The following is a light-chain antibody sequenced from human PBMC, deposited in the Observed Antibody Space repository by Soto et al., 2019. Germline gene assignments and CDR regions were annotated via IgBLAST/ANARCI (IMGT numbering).Light chain of an antibody. CDR2: GTS. V-gene: IGKV3-20*01. Sequence: EIVWTQSPGTLSLSPGGTASLSCRASQSLSSKHFGWYLASYQQNPGQAPRLLIYGTSSRATGIPDRFSGSGCGTDFTLSISRLEPEDFAVYYCQQYGSSRPINFGQGTRLEIK. CDR3: QQYGSSRPIN. CDR1: QSLSSKHFGWY. J-gene: IGKJ5*01.